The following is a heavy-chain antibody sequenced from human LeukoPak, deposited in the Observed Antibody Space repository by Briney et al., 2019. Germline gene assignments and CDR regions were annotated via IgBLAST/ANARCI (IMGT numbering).Heavy chain of an antibody. D-gene: IGHD3-10*01. V-gene: IGHV3-43*02. CDR1: DTTFANYA. Sequence: PGGSLRLSVGVPDTTFANYATPWGRQAPGRGLEWVSLISGDGSSTYYADSVKGRFTISRDNSKNSLYLQMNSLRTEDTALYYCARPKLVRRVDDALVIWGQGTMVTVSS. J-gene: IGHJ3*02. CDR2: ISGDGSST. CDR3: ARPKLVRRVDDALVI.